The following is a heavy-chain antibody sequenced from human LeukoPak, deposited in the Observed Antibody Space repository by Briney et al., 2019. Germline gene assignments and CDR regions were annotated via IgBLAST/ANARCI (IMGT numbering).Heavy chain of an antibody. Sequence: GGSLRLSCAASGFTFSDYAMSWVRQAPGKGLEWVSAIAGTDGSTYYADSVKGRFTISRDNSKNTLYLQMNSLRAEDTAVYYCAKPYCSGGSCYSGYFDYWGQGTLVTVSS. CDR3: AKPYCSGGSCYSGYFDY. V-gene: IGHV3-23*01. CDR1: GFTFSDYA. J-gene: IGHJ4*02. D-gene: IGHD2-15*01. CDR2: IAGTDGST.